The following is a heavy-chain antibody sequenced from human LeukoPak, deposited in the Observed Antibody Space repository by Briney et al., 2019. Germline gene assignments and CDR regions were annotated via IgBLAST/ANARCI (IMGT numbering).Heavy chain of an antibody. CDR3: ARSGGREYDYVWGSYRYSDAFDI. V-gene: IGHV1-2*04. D-gene: IGHD3-16*02. Sequence: GASVKVSCKASGYTFTGYYMHWVRQAPGQGLEWMGWINPNSGGTNYAQKFQGWVTMTRDTSISTAYMELSRLRSDDTAVYYCARSGGREYDYVWGSYRYSDAFDIWGQGTMVTVSS. J-gene: IGHJ3*02. CDR2: INPNSGGT. CDR1: GYTFTGYY.